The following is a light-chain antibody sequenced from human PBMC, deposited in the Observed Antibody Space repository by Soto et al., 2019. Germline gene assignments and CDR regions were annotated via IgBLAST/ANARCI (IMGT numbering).Light chain of an antibody. CDR2: WAS. J-gene: IGKJ1*01. V-gene: IGKV4-1*01. CDR3: QQYYSTPRT. Sequence: DTVMTQSPDSLAVSLGERATINCKSSQSVLYSSNNKNYLAWYQQKPGQPPKLLIYWASTRESGVPDRFSGSGSGTDFTLTISSLQAEDVAVYYCQQYYSTPRTLGQGTKVDI. CDR1: QSVLYSSNNKNY.